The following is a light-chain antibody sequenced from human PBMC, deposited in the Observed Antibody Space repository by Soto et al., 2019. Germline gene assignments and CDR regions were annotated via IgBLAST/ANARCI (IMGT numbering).Light chain of an antibody. J-gene: IGKJ1*01. CDR1: QSVSNN. V-gene: IGKV3-15*01. Sequence: EIVLTQSPGTLSLSPGERATLSCRASQSVSNNYLAWYQQKPGQAPRLLIYGASTRATGIPARFSGIGSGTEFTLTISSMPSEDFGLYDCHRYNNLWTFGQGTKVDIK. CDR3: HRYNNLWT. CDR2: GAS.